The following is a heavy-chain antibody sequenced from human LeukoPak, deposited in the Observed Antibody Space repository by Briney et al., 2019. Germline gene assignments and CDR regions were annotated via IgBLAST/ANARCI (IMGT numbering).Heavy chain of an antibody. CDR3: ARGYGDYDSSGYYIDY. Sequence: SVKVSCKASGGTFSSYAISWVRQAPGQGLEWMGWIIPIFGTANYAQKFQGRVTITTDESTSTAYMELSSLRSEDTAVYYCARGYGDYDSSGYYIDYWGQGTLVTVSS. CDR1: GGTFSSYA. D-gene: IGHD3-22*01. CDR2: IIPIFGTA. V-gene: IGHV1-69*05. J-gene: IGHJ4*02.